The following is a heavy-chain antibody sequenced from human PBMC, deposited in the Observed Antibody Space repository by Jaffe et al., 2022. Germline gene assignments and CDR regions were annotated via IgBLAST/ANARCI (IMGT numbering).Heavy chain of an antibody. D-gene: IGHD4-4*01. J-gene: IGHJ6*03. V-gene: IGHV3-9*01. CDR2: ISWNSGNI. CDR1: GFTFDDYA. CDR3: AKDPSSALQSYFYMDV. Sequence: EVQLVESGGGWVQPGRSLRLSCAASGFTFDDYAMHWVRQAPGKGLEWVSGISWNSGNIGYADSVKGRFTISRDNANNSLYLQMNSLRPEDTALYYCAKDPSSALQSYFYMDVWGKGTTVTVFS.